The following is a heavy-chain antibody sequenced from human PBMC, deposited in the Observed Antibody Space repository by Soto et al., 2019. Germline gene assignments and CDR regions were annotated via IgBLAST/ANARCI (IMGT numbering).Heavy chain of an antibody. CDR3: AIWGGLSGDFQH. D-gene: IGHD3-16*02. CDR1: GGTFSSYT. CDR2: IIPILGKA. Sequence: QVQLVQSGAEVKKPGSSVKVSCKASGGTFSSYTISWVRQAPGQGLEWMGRIIPILGKANYAQKFQGRVTITADKSPSTASRELGSLRPEAPAVDPCAIWGGLSGDFQHWGQGTLVTVSS. J-gene: IGHJ1*01. V-gene: IGHV1-69*02.